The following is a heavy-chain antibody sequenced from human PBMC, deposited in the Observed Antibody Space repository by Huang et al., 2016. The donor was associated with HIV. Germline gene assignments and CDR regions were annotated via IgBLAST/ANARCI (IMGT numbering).Heavy chain of an antibody. CDR1: GGSIRSNY. CDR3: AREFSTLIGARAADY. CDR2: TAYSGST. Sequence: QVQLQESGPGLVKPSETLSLTCTVSGGSIRSNYWSWIRQPPGKGLEWSGGTAYSGSTTSDPSPKIRVTIFVDTSQNQLSLKVNSVTAADTAVYYCAREFSTLIGARAADYWGQGALVTVSS. V-gene: IGHV4-59*01. J-gene: IGHJ4*02. D-gene: IGHD3-10*01.